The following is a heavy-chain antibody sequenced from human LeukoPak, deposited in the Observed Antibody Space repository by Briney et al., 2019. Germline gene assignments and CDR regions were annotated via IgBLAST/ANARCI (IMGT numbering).Heavy chain of an antibody. CDR2: IYYSGST. Sequence: SETLSLTCTVSGGSISSYYWSWIRQPPGKGLEWIGDIYYSGSTNYNPYLKSRVTISVDTSKNQFSLKLSSVTAADTAVYYCARGRKITFGGVIVPFDYWGQGTLVTVSS. CDR3: ARGRKITFGGVIVPFDY. J-gene: IGHJ4*02. CDR1: GGSISSYY. D-gene: IGHD3-16*02. V-gene: IGHV4-59*01.